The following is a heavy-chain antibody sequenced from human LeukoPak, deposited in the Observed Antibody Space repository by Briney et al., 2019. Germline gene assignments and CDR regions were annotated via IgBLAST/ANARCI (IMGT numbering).Heavy chain of an antibody. V-gene: IGHV3-23*01. CDR3: AKGPERLLWFGEPIV. CDR1: GGSISTNSYY. Sequence: ETLSLTCTVSGGSISTNSYYWGWIRQPPGKGLEWVPAISGSGGSTYYADSVKGRFTISRDNSKNTLYLQMNSLRAEDTAVYYCAKGPERLLWFGEPIVWGQGTLVTVSS. CDR2: ISGSGGST. D-gene: IGHD3-10*01. J-gene: IGHJ4*02.